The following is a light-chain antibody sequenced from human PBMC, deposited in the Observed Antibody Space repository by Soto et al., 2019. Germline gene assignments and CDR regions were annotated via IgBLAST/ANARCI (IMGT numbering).Light chain of an antibody. CDR3: SSYTSSSTLLYV. CDR2: DVS. CDR1: SSDVGGYNY. J-gene: IGLJ1*01. V-gene: IGLV2-14*01. Sequence: QSALTQPASVSGSPGQSITISCTGTSSDVGGYNYVSWYQQHPGKVPKLMIYDVSNRPSGVSNRFSGSKSGNTASLTISGLQAEDEADSYCSSYTSSSTLLYVFGTGTKVTVL.